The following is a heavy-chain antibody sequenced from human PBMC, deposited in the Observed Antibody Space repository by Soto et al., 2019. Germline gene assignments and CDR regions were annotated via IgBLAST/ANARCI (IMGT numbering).Heavy chain of an antibody. V-gene: IGHV4-4*07. J-gene: IGHJ4*02. D-gene: IGHD3-10*01. CDR1: GSSISNYY. Sequence: SETLSLTCSVSGSSISNYYLSWIRQPAGKGLEWIGRIFTSGGTNFNPSLKSRVTMSVDTSKNHFSLKLTSVTAADTAVYYCARAPYNYGPFDYWGQGILVTVSS. CDR2: IFTSGGT. CDR3: ARAPYNYGPFDY.